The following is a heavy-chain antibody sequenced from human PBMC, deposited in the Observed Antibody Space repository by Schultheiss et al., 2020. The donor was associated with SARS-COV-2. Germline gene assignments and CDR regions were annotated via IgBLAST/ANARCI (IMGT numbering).Heavy chain of an antibody. CDR3: ARTTGYYYGMDV. CDR1: GFTVSSNF. Sequence: GGSLRLSCAASGFTVSSNFMSWVRQAPGKGLEWVAGINGDGRRTFYADSVKGRFTISRDNSKNTLYLQMNSLRAEDTAVYYCARTTGYYYGMDVWGQGTTVTVSS. D-gene: IGHD4-11*01. J-gene: IGHJ6*02. V-gene: IGHV3-53*01. CDR2: INGDGRRT.